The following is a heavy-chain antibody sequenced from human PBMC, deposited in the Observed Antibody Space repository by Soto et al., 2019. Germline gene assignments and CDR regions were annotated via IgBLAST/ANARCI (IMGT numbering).Heavy chain of an antibody. J-gene: IGHJ4*02. CDR1: GYTFTGYY. V-gene: IGHV1-2*04. Sequence: ASVKVSCKASGYTFTGYYMHWVRQAPGQGLEWMGWINPNSGGTNYAQKFQGWVTMTRDTSISTAYMELSRLRSDDTAVYYCARDATIFGVTYYFDDWGQGTLVTVAS. CDR3: ARDATIFGVTYYFDD. D-gene: IGHD3-3*01. CDR2: INPNSGGT.